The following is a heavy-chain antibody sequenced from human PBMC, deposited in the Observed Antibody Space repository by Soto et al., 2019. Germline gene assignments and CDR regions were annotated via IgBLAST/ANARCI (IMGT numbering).Heavy chain of an antibody. V-gene: IGHV4-4*02. CDR3: AREHARDYYDSSGPWWFDP. CDR1: GGSISSSNW. CDR2: IYHSGST. J-gene: IGHJ5*02. D-gene: IGHD3-22*01. Sequence: PSETLSLTCAVSGGSISSSNWWSWVRQPPGKGLEWIGEIYHSGSTNYNPSLKSRVTISVDKSKNQFSLKLSSVTAADTAVYYCAREHARDYYDSSGPWWFDPWGQGTLVTVSS.